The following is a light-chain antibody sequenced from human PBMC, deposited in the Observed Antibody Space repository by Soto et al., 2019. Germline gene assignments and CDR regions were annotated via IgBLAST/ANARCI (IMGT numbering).Light chain of an antibody. CDR3: QSYDDGLSTYV. V-gene: IGLV1-40*01. CDR2: AND. J-gene: IGLJ1*01. Sequence: QSVLTQPPSLSGAPGQRVTISCTGGSSNIGAGSDVNWYQQLPGTAPKLLIYANDIRPSGVPDRFSASKSGTSASLAITGLQADDEADYYCQSYDDGLSTYVFGTGTKLTVL. CDR1: SSNIGAGSD.